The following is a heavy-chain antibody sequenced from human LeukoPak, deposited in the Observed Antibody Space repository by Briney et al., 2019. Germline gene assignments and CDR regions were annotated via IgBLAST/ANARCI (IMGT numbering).Heavy chain of an antibody. D-gene: IGHD6-13*01. V-gene: IGHV3-21*04. Sequence: GGSLRLSCAASGFTFSSYSMNWVRQAPGKGLEWVSSISSSSSYIYYADSVKGRFTISRDNFKNTLYLQMNSLRAEDTAVYYCAKDSAADGMDVWGQGTTVTASS. CDR2: ISSSSSYI. CDR3: AKDSAADGMDV. CDR1: GFTFSSYS. J-gene: IGHJ6*02.